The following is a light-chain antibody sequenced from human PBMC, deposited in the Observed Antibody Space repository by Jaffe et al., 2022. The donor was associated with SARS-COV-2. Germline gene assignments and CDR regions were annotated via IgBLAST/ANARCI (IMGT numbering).Light chain of an antibody. CDR1: QTVGRYY. Sequence: EVVLTQSPGTLSLSPGDRATLSCRASQTVGRYYVAWYQQKPGQAPRLLIFNTSSRATGIPDRFSGSGSGTDFSLTISRLEPEDFAVYYCQQYGGSPPYTFGQGTKLDIK. CDR2: NTS. V-gene: IGKV3-20*01. CDR3: QQYGGSPPYT. J-gene: IGKJ2*01.